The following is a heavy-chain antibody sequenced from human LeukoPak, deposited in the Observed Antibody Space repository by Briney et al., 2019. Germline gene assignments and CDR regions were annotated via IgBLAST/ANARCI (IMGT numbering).Heavy chain of an antibody. Sequence: PSETLSLTCTVSGYSISSGYYWGWIRQPPGKGLEWIGSIYHSGSTYYNPSLKSRVTISVDTSKNQFSLKLSSVTAADTAVYYCARGEENDSSGLYYFDYWGQGTLVTVSS. D-gene: IGHD3-22*01. CDR2: IYHSGST. CDR3: ARGEENDSSGLYYFDY. V-gene: IGHV4-38-2*02. CDR1: GYSISSGYY. J-gene: IGHJ4*02.